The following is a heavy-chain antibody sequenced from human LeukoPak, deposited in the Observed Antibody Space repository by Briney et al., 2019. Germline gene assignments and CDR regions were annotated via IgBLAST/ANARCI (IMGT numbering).Heavy chain of an antibody. J-gene: IGHJ4*02. CDR3: ARAYGSGSYWVY. Sequence: GASVKVSCKASGYTFTSYGISWVRQAPGQGLEWMGWINPNSGGTNYAQKFQGRVTMTRDTSISTAYMELSRLRSDDTAVYYCARAYGSGSYWVYWGQGTLVTVSS. V-gene: IGHV1-2*02. CDR1: GYTFTSYG. CDR2: INPNSGGT. D-gene: IGHD3-10*01.